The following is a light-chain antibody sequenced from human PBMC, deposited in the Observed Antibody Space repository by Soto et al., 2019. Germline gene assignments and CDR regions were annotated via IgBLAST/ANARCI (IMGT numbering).Light chain of an antibody. CDR3: QQYGISPNT. CDR2: GAS. J-gene: IGKJ5*01. V-gene: IGKV3-20*01. Sequence: EIVLTQSPITLSLSPGYRPTLSCRASQSVTCSYVAWYHQKPGQAPRLLIYGASSRATGIPGRFSGSGSGTGFILTINRLEPEEFAGYCCQQYGISPNTFGQGTHWRL. CDR1: QSVTCSY.